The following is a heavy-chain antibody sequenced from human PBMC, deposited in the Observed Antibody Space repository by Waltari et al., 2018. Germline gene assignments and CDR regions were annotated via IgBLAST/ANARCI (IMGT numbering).Heavy chain of an antibody. D-gene: IGHD3-22*01. CDR1: GGTFSSYA. J-gene: IGHJ3*02. CDR3: ASPYYYDSSGYYSSFAFDI. CDR2: SIPIFGTA. V-gene: IGHV1-69*01. Sequence: QVQLVQSGAEVKKPGSSVKVSCKASGGTFSSYAISWVRQAHGQGLEWMGGSIPIFGTANYAQKFQGRVTITEDESTSTAYMELISLRSEDTAVYYCASPYYYDSSGYYSSFAFDIWGQGTMVTVSS.